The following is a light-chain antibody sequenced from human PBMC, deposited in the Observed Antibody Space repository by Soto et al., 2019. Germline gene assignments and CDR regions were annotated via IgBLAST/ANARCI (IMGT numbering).Light chain of an antibody. V-gene: IGKV3-11*01. CDR2: DTS. Sequence: VLTQSPATLSLSPGERVTLSCRASQSVSNYLAWYQQKPGQAPRLLVSDTSNRATGIPARFSGSGSGTDFTLTISSLEPEDFAVYYCQQRYSWPPITFGQGTRLEIK. CDR3: QQRYSWPPIT. J-gene: IGKJ5*01. CDR1: QSVSNY.